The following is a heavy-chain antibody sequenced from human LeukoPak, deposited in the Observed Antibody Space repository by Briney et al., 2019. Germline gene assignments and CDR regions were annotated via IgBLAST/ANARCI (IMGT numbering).Heavy chain of an antibody. D-gene: IGHD3-10*01. Sequence: SETLSLTCAVYGGSFSGYYWSWIRQPPGKGLEWIGEINHSGSTNYNPSLKSRVTISVDTSKNQFSLKLSSVTAADTAVYYCARSGYYYYYMDVWGKGTTVTISS. V-gene: IGHV4-34*01. CDR2: INHSGST. J-gene: IGHJ6*03. CDR3: ARSGYYYYYMDV. CDR1: GGSFSGYY.